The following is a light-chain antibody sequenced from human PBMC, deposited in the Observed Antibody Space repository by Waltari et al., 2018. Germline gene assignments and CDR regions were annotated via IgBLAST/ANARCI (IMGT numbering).Light chain of an antibody. V-gene: IGLV2-14*01. CDR3: SSYTSSSTL. J-gene: IGLJ2*01. CDR1: SSDVGGYNY. Sequence: QSALTQPASVSGSPGQSITISCTGTSSDVGGYNYVSWYQQHPGKAPQLMIYDVSKRPSGVSNRVSGSKSGNTASLTISGLQAEDEADYYCSSYTSSSTLFGGGTKLTVL. CDR2: DVS.